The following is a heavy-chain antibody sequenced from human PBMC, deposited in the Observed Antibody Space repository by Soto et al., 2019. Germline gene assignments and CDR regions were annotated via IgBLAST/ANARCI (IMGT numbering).Heavy chain of an antibody. Sequence: QVQLQQWGAGLLKPSETLSLTCAVYGGSFSGYYWSWIRQPPGKGLECIGELNHSGSTNYNPSLKSRVTISVDPSKNQFSLKLSSVTAADTAVYYCARRACGGDCYHQNFDYWGQGTLVTVSS. CDR2: LNHSGST. CDR3: ARRACGGDCYHQNFDY. V-gene: IGHV4-34*01. CDR1: GGSFSGYY. J-gene: IGHJ4*02. D-gene: IGHD2-21*01.